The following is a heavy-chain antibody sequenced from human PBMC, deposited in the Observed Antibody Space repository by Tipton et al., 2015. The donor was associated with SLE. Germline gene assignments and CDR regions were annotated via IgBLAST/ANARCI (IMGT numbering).Heavy chain of an antibody. CDR2: VYYNVRT. CDR1: GVSITRGGYY. D-gene: IGHD4-23*01. CDR3: ARAGGNSLALHV. Sequence: TLSLTCNVCGVSITRGGYYWSWIRQRPGTGPEWIGTVYYNVRTYDNPSLKSRMTMSLDTSKNQLSLNLSSMTAADTAVYFCARAGGNSLALHVWGQGTMVTVSS. V-gene: IGHV4-31*03. J-gene: IGHJ3*01.